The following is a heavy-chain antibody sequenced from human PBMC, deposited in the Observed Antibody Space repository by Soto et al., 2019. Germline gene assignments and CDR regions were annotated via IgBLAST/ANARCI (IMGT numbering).Heavy chain of an antibody. CDR1: GFTLSSYA. CDR2: MSNDGRDK. Sequence: QVQLVESGGGVVQPGRSLRLSCAASGFTLSSYAVHWVRQAPGKGLEWVAVMSNDGRDKYYADSGKGRFAISRDNSKNTVYLQMNGLRPEDTAVYYCARDRDGIPVYLMDVWGQGTTVTVSS. V-gene: IGHV3-30*09. J-gene: IGHJ6*02. D-gene: IGHD1-1*01. CDR3: ARDRDGIPVYLMDV.